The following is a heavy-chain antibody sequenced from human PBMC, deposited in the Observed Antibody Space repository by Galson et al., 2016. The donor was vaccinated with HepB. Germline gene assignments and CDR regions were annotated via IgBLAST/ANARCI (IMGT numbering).Heavy chain of an antibody. CDR3: AHRQIHTSGTWFDP. Sequence: PALVKPTQTLTLTCNISGFSLTTSGVSVGWIRQPPGKALEWLALICWDGDKRYSPSLKNRLTITKDTSKNQVLLTLTNVDPVDTATYYCAHRQIHTSGTWFDPWGQGTLVTVSS. D-gene: IGHD1-1*01. V-gene: IGHV2-5*02. CDR1: GFSLTTSGVS. J-gene: IGHJ5*02. CDR2: ICWDGDK.